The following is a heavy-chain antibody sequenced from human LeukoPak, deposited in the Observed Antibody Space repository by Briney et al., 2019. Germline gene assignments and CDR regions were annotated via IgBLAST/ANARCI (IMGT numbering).Heavy chain of an antibody. CDR1: GFTFSSYG. V-gene: IGHV3-7*03. CDR3: ASWGSVAGQRALDY. D-gene: IGHD6-19*01. J-gene: IGHJ4*02. Sequence: PGGSLRLSCGASGFTFSSYGMHWVRQAPGKGLEWVATLIQDGREKHYVDSVKGRFTISRDNAKNSVYLEMNSLRAEDTAVYFCASWGSVAGQRALDYWGQGTLVTVSS. CDR2: LIQDGREK.